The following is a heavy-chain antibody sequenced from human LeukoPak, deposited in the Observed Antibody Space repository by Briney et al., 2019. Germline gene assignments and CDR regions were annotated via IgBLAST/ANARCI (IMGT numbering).Heavy chain of an antibody. V-gene: IGHV3-53*01. CDR1: GFTVSSIY. J-gene: IGHJ5*02. Sequence: GGSLRLSCAVSGFTVSSIYMSWVRQAPGKGLEWVSFIYNDGNTYYADSVKGRFSISRDSSRNTLYLQMNSLRVEDTAVYYCAGDTHSSNWYDHWGQGTLVSVSS. CDR2: IYNDGNT. CDR3: AGDTHSSNWYDH. D-gene: IGHD6-13*01.